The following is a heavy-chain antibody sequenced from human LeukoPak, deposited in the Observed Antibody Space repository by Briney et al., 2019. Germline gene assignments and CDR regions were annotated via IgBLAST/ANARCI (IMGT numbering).Heavy chain of an antibody. CDR3: ARGGWYYDIVFWTEHDAFDI. D-gene: IGHD3-9*01. J-gene: IGHJ3*02. CDR2: INAGNGNT. V-gene: IGHV1-3*03. CDR1: GYTFTSYA. Sequence: ASVKVSCKASGYTFTSYAMHWVRQAPGQRLEWMGWINAGNGNTKYSQEFQGRVTITRDTSASTAYMELSSLRSEDMAVYYCARGGWYYDIVFWTEHDAFDIWGQGTMVTVSS.